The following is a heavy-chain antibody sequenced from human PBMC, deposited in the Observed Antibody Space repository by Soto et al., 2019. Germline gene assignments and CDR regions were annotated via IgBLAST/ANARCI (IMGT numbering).Heavy chain of an antibody. Sequence: QVQLQESGPGLVKPSQTLSLTCTVSGGSISTGGNYWSWIRQHPGKGLEWIGYIYYSGSAYYNPSLRSRVTISVDTSKNQFSLKLSSLTAADTAVYYCARDWKMATTSDVFDIWGQGTMVTVSS. D-gene: IGHD5-12*01. CDR1: GGSISTGGNY. CDR3: ARDWKMATTSDVFDI. V-gene: IGHV4-31*03. CDR2: IYYSGSA. J-gene: IGHJ3*02.